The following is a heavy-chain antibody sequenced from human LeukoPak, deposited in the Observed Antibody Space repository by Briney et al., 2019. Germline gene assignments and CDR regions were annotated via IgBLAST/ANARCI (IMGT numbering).Heavy chain of an antibody. CDR1: GYTFTGYY. Sequence: ASVKVSCKASGYTFTGYYLHWVRQAPGQGLEWMGWINPNGGATNSAQKFQDRVTMTTDTSTRTTYMEVRRLRSDDTAVYYCAREKKQWLAPDYWGQGTLVTVSS. CDR2: INPNGGAT. J-gene: IGHJ4*02. V-gene: IGHV1-2*02. CDR3: AREKKQWLAPDY. D-gene: IGHD6-19*01.